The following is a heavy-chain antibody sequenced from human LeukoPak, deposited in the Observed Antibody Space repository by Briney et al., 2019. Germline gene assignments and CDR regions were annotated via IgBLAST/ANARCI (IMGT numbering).Heavy chain of an antibody. Sequence: PGGSLRLSCAASGFTFSSYWMSWVRQAPGKGLEWVANIKQDGSEKYYVDYVKGRFTISRDNAKNSLYLQMNSLRAEDTAVYYCASMTIFGVVINDYWGQGTLVTVSS. CDR1: GFTFSSYW. CDR3: ASMTIFGVVINDY. J-gene: IGHJ4*02. V-gene: IGHV3-7*01. CDR2: IKQDGSEK. D-gene: IGHD3-3*01.